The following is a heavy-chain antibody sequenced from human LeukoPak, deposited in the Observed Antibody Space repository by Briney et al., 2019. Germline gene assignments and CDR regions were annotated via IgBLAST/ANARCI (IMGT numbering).Heavy chain of an antibody. CDR3: VRDLHPGEYYFDY. J-gene: IGHJ4*02. CDR2: IWYDGSNK. Sequence: PGGSLRLSCAASGFTFSSYGMHWVRQAPGKGLEWVAVIWYDGSNKYYADSVKGRFTISRDNSKNTLYLQMNSLRAEDTAVYYCVRDLHPGEYYFDYWGQGTLVTVSS. D-gene: IGHD4-11*01. V-gene: IGHV3-33*01. CDR1: GFTFSSYG.